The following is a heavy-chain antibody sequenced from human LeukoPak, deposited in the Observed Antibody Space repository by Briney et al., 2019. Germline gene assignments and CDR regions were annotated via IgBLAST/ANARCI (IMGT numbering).Heavy chain of an antibody. CDR3: ARARNYYDSSGYHMRGGFDY. CDR2: INAGNGDT. D-gene: IGHD3-22*01. J-gene: IGHJ4*02. V-gene: IGHV1-3*01. Sequence: GASVKVSCKASGYTFTTYAIHWVRQAPGQRLEWMGWINAGNGDTKYSQKFKDRVTITRDTSASTAHMELSSLRSEDTAVYYCARARNYYDSSGYHMRGGFDYWGQGTLVTVSS. CDR1: GYTFTTYA.